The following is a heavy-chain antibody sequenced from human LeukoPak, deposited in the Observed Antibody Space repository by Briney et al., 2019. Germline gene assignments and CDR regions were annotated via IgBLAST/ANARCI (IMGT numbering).Heavy chain of an antibody. D-gene: IGHD1-26*01. V-gene: IGHV3-33*01. CDR1: GFTFSSYG. CDR3: ARDDRGSYSTNAIDY. J-gene: IGHJ4*02. Sequence: GRSLRLSCAASGFTFSSYGMNWVRQAPGKGLEWVAVIWYDGSSQYYADTVKGRFTISRDNSNNTLFLQMNSLRAEDTAVYYCARDDRGSYSTNAIDYWGQGTLVTVSS. CDR2: IWYDGSSQ.